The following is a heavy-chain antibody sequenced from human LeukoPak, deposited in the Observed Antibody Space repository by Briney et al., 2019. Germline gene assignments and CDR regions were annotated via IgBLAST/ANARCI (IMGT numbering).Heavy chain of an antibody. CDR1: GFTFSSYA. CDR3: ARPSGYSYGTIFDY. Sequence: GGSLRLSCAASGFTFSSYAMHWVRRAPGKGLEWVAVISYDGSNKYYADSVKGRFTISRDNSKNTLYLQMNSLRAEDTAVYYCARPSGYSYGTIFDYWGQGTLVTVSS. D-gene: IGHD5-18*01. V-gene: IGHV3-30-3*01. J-gene: IGHJ4*02. CDR2: ISYDGSNK.